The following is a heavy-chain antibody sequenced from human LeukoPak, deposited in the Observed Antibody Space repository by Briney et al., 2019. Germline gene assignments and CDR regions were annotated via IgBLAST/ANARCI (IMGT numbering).Heavy chain of an antibody. Sequence: PSETLSLTCTVSGGSISSSSYYWGWIRQPPGEGLEWIGSIYYSGSTYYNPSLKSRVTISVDTSKNQFSLKLSSVTAADTAVYYCARVDTAMVTDYWGQGTLVTVSS. CDR2: IYYSGST. J-gene: IGHJ4*02. CDR1: GGSISSSSYY. CDR3: ARVDTAMVTDY. D-gene: IGHD5-18*01. V-gene: IGHV4-39*07.